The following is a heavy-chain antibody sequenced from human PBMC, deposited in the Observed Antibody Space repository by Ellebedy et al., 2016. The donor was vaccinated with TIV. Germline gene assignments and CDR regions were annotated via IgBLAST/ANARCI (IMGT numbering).Heavy chain of an antibody. CDR3: ARTDPWQPIDD. V-gene: IGHV4-39*01. CDR1: GASASSTRYY. Sequence: MPSETLSLTCSVSGASASSTRYYWACIRKPPGKGLEYIGSVYYSGRPYYNPSFKSRVTQSADTSKNQFSLNLRTVTAADTAVYYCARTDPWQPIDDWGQGILVSVSS. D-gene: IGHD1-14*01. CDR2: VYYSGRP. J-gene: IGHJ4*02.